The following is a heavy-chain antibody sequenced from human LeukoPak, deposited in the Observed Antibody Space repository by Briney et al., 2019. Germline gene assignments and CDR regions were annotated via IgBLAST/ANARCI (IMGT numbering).Heavy chain of an antibody. V-gene: IGHV3-11*04. CDR1: GFTFSDYY. CDR3: ARDRLTGAFDY. D-gene: IGHD3-9*01. Sequence: GGSLRLSCAASGFTFSDYYMSWIRQAPGKGLEWVSYISSSGSTIYYADSVKGRFTISRDNAKNSLYLQMNSLRVEDTAVYYCARDRLTGAFDYWDQGTLVTVSS. CDR2: ISSSGSTI. J-gene: IGHJ4*02.